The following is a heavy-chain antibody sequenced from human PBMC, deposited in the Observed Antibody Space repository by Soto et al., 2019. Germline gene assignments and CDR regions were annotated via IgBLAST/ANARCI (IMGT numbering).Heavy chain of an antibody. CDR2: IIRILGTA. V-gene: IGHV1-69*11. D-gene: IGHD1-26*01. J-gene: IGHJ6*02. Sequence: QVQLVQSGAEVKKPGSSVKVSCKASGGTFSSYAISWVRQAPGQGLGWMGGIIRILGTANYAQKFPSRVTITADESTSTAYRELGSLRSEDSSVYYCASGPTFMYSGSSANYYGMYVWCQGTTVTVSS. CDR3: ASGPTFMYSGSSANYYGMYV. CDR1: GGTFSSYA.